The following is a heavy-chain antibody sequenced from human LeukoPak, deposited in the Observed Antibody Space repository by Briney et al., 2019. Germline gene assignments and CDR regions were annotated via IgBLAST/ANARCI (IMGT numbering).Heavy chain of an antibody. J-gene: IGHJ4*02. Sequence: ASGKVSCKASGYPFTGYYMHGGRQAPGQGLEWMGWINPKSGGTNYAQKFQGWVHMTRDTSISTAYMELSRLRSDDTAVYYCARDHLPLRGYSYGLVDYWGQGTLVTVSS. V-gene: IGHV1-2*04. CDR3: ARDHLPLRGYSYGLVDY. D-gene: IGHD5-18*01. CDR2: INPKSGGT. CDR1: GYPFTGYY.